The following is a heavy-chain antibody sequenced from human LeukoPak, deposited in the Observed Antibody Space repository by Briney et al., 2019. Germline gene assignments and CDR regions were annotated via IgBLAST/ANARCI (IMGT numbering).Heavy chain of an antibody. CDR3: ATDNAGSGSYDP. Sequence: ASVKVSCKASGGTFSSYAISWVRQAPGQGLEWMGGIIPIFGTANYAQKFQGRVTITADESTSTAYMELSSLRSEDTAVYYCATDNAGSGSYDPWGQGTLVTVSS. CDR2: IIPIFGTA. D-gene: IGHD3-10*01. V-gene: IGHV1-69*13. J-gene: IGHJ5*02. CDR1: GGTFSSYA.